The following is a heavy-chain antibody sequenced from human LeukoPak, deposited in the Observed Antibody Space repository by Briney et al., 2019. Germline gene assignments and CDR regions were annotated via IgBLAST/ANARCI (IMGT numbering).Heavy chain of an antibody. Sequence: PGGSLRLSCAASGFTFSSYGMHWVRQAPGKGLEWVAVISYDGSNKYYADSVKGRFTISRDNSKNTLYLQMNSLRAEDTAVYYCAKEPTSGWELIGFDYWGQGTLVTVSS. CDR2: ISYDGSNK. D-gene: IGHD1-26*01. CDR3: AKEPTSGWELIGFDY. J-gene: IGHJ4*02. CDR1: GFTFSSYG. V-gene: IGHV3-30*18.